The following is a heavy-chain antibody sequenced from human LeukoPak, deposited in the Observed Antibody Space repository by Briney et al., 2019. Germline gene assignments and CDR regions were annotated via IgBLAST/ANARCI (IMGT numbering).Heavy chain of an antibody. V-gene: IGHV4-34*01. CDR1: GGSFSGYY. D-gene: IGHD3-10*01. CDR2: INHSGST. J-gene: IGHJ4*02. Sequence: SETLSLTCAVYGGSFSGYYWSWIRQPPGKGLEWIGEINHSGSTNYNPSLKSRVTISVDTSKNQFSLKLSSVTAADTAVYYCARGWFGELHFDYWGQGTLVTVSS. CDR3: ARGWFGELHFDY.